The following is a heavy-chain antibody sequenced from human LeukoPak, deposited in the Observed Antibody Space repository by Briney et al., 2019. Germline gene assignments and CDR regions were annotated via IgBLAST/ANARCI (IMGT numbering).Heavy chain of an antibody. J-gene: IGHJ4*02. CDR1: GYSFSNYW. CDR2: IYPGDSDI. D-gene: IGHD2-2*01. Sequence: GESLKISCKGSGYSFSNYWIGWVRQMPGKGLEWMGIIYPGDSDIRYSPSFQGQVTISADKSISTAYLQWSSLKASDTAMYYCARRRRSTSVPYYFDYWGQGTLVTVSS. CDR3: ARRRRSTSVPYYFDY. V-gene: IGHV5-51*01.